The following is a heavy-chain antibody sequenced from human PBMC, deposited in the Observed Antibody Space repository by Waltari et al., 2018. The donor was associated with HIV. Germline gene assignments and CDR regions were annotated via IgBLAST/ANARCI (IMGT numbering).Heavy chain of an antibody. CDR2: ISSKKKYK. Sequence: EVQLVESGGGLVKPGGSLRLSCAASGFTFSSYSMNRVRQAPGKGLGGVSSISSKKKYKYDAGSVKGPINNSRDNAKHSMYRQKNSRRAEDTSGYYCSRDFWGGYYYGMDVWGQGTTGTVSS. CDR3: SRDFWGGYYYGMDV. J-gene: IGHJ6*02. V-gene: IGHV3-21*01. D-gene: IGHD3-16*01. CDR1: GFTFSSYS.